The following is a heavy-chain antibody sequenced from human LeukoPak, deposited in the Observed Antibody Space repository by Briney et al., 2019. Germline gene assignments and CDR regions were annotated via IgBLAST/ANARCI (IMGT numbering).Heavy chain of an antibody. CDR2: INHSGST. D-gene: IGHD4-17*01. J-gene: IGHJ4*02. CDR1: GVSFSGYY. CDR3: ARGDYGDSTFDY. Sequence: PSETLSLTCAVYGVSFSGYYWSWIRQPPGKGLEWIGEINHSGSTNYNPSLKSRVTISVDTSKNQFSLKLSSVTAADTAVYYCARGDYGDSTFDYWGQGTLVTVSS. V-gene: IGHV4-34*01.